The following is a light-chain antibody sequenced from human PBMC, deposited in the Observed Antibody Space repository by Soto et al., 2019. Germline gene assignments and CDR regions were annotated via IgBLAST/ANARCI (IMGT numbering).Light chain of an antibody. CDR2: ENN. CDR1: SSNIGNNY. CDR3: GTWDSSLSVRYV. J-gene: IGLJ1*01. V-gene: IGLV1-51*02. Sequence: QSVLTQPPSVSAAPGQKVTISCSGSSSNIGNNYVSWYQQLPGTAPKLLIYENNKRPSGIPDRFSGSKSGTSATLGITGLQTGDEADYYCGTWDSSLSVRYVFGTGTKVTV.